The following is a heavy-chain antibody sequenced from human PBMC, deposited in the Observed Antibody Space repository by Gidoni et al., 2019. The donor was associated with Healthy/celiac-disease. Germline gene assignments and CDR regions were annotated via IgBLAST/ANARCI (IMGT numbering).Heavy chain of an antibody. J-gene: IGHJ4*02. CDR2: IYYSGST. Sequence: QLQLQESGPGLVKPSETLSLTCTVSGGSISSSSYYWGWIRQPPGKGLEWIGSIYYSGSTYYNPSLKSRVTISVDTSKNQFSLKLSSVTAADTAVYYCARKVYYYDSSGYLTTFDYWGQGTLVTVSS. D-gene: IGHD3-22*01. CDR3: ARKVYYYDSSGYLTTFDY. CDR1: GGSISSSSYY. V-gene: IGHV4-39*01.